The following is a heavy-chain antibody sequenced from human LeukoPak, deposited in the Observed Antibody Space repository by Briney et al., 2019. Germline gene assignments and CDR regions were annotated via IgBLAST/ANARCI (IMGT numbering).Heavy chain of an antibody. J-gene: IGHJ4*02. V-gene: IGHV3-7*01. D-gene: IGHD6-19*01. CDR3: ARVSSSGWYRGDY. CDR1: GFTFSSYW. CDR2: IKQDGSEK. Sequence: PGGSLRLSCAASGFTFSSYWMSWVRQAPGKGLEWVANIKQDGSEKYHVDSVKGRFTISRDNAKNSLYLQMNSLRAEDTAVYYCARVSSSGWYRGDYWGQGTLVTVSS.